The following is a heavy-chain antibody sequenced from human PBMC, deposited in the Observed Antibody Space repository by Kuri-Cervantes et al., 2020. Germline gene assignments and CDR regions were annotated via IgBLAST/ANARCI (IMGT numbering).Heavy chain of an antibody. CDR1: GGTFSSYT. D-gene: IGHD2-15*01. CDR3: AKGVGYCSGGSCWNWFDP. CDR2: IIPILGIA. Sequence: SVKVSCKASGGTFSSYTISWVRQAPGQGLEWMGRIIPILGIANYAQKFQGRVTITADKSTSTVYMELSSLRSEDTAVYYCAKGVGYCSGGSCWNWFDPWGQGTPVTVSS. V-gene: IGHV1-69*02. J-gene: IGHJ5*02.